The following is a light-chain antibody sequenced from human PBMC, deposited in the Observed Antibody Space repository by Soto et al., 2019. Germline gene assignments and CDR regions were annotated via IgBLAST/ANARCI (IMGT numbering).Light chain of an antibody. CDR3: QQCNAYSTWT. CDR2: DAT. CDR1: QSISRW. V-gene: IGKV1-5*01. Sequence: DIQMTQSPSTLSASVGDRVTITCRASQSISRWLAWYQQKPGKAPKVLIWDATSLQRGVPSRFSGSGSGTEFTLTISSLQPDDFATYYCQQCNAYSTWTFGQGTKVDI. J-gene: IGKJ1*01.